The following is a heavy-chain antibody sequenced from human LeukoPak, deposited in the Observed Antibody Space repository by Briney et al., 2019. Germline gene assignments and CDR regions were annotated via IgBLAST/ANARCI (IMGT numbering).Heavy chain of an antibody. CDR3: ARDRRVLRSLELNYYYYGMDV. CDR2: INAGNGNT. Sequence: VASVKVSCKASGYTFTSYAMHWVRQAPGQRLEWMGWINAGNGNTKYSQKFQGRVTMTRDTSTSTVYMELSSLRSEDTAVYYCARDRRVLRSLELNYYYYGMDVWGQGTTVTVSS. D-gene: IGHD3-3*01. CDR1: GYTFTSYA. J-gene: IGHJ6*02. V-gene: IGHV1-3*01.